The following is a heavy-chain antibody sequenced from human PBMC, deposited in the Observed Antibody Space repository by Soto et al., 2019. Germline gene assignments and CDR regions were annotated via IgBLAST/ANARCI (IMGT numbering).Heavy chain of an antibody. CDR1: GFTFSSHG. V-gene: IGHV3-23*01. J-gene: IGHJ3*02. CDR3: ARDGQYRTDGFDI. Sequence: EAQLLESGGGSVQLGGSLRLSCAASGFTFSSHGMSWIRQAPGKGLEWISGLSRGGGSTYYVDSVKGRFTISRDNAKNTLDLIMKSLRVEDTALYYCARDGQYRTDGFDIWGQGTMVTVSS. D-gene: IGHD5-12*01. CDR2: LSRGGGST.